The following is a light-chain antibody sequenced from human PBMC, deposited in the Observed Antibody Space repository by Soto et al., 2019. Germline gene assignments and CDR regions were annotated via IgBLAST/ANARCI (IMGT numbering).Light chain of an antibody. V-gene: IGLV2-14*03. CDR1: SSDVGSYNY. Sequence: QSALTQPASVSGSPGQSITISCTGTSSDVGSYNYVSWYQHHPGKVPKLMIYDVSSRPSGVSNRFSGSKSGNTASLTISWFQTEDEADYYCSSYTTSETRVFGTGTKVTVL. CDR3: SSYTTSETRV. CDR2: DVS. J-gene: IGLJ1*01.